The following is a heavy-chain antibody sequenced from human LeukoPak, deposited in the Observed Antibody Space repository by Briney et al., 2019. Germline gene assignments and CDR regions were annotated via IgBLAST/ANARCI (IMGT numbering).Heavy chain of an antibody. CDR3: AKESSSTSCLDY. CDR1: GFTFSSYW. J-gene: IGHJ4*02. V-gene: IGHV3-23*01. Sequence: GGSLRLSCAASGFTFSSYWMSWVRQGPGKGLEWVSAISGSAEKTNYADSVKGRFTISRDNSKNTLYLQMKSLTAGDTAVYYCAKESSSTSCLDYWGQGTLVTVSS. D-gene: IGHD2-2*01. CDR2: ISGSAEKT.